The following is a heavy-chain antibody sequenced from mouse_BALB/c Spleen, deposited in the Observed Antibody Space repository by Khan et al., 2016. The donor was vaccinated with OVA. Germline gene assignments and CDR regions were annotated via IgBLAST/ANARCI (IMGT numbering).Heavy chain of an antibody. CDR3: ARRNYFGYTFAY. D-gene: IGHD1-2*01. J-gene: IGHJ3*01. Sequence: QVRLQQSGAELARPGASVKLSCKASGYTFTDYYINWVKQRTGQGLEWIGEISPGSGDTYYNEKFKGKATLTADNSSSTVYMQFSSLTAEASAVYFWARRNYFGYTFAYWGQGTLVTVSA. CDR2: ISPGSGDT. V-gene: IGHV1-77*01. CDR1: GYTFTDYY.